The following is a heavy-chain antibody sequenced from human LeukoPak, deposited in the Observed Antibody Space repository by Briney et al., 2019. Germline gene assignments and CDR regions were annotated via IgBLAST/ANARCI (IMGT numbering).Heavy chain of an antibody. CDR1: GFTFSNYW. CDR3: AKEERYFDY. V-gene: IGHV3-74*01. Sequence: GGSLRLSCAASGFTFSNYWMHWVRQAPGKGLVWVSRINSDGSSTSYADSVKGRFTISRDNAKNTLYLQMSSLRGEDTAVYYCAKEERYFDYWGQGTLVTVSS. CDR2: INSDGSST. D-gene: IGHD3-9*01. J-gene: IGHJ4*02.